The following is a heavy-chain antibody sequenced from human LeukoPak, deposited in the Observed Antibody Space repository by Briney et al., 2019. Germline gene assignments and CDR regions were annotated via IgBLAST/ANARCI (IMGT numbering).Heavy chain of an antibody. Sequence: PGRSLRLSCAASGFPFSSYGIHWVRQAPGKGLWWVGVISHDGNNEYYADSVRGRFTISRDNSKNTLYLEMNSVRAEDTAVYYCAKEFSFGSGSYPDYWGQGTLVTVSS. CDR2: ISHDGNNE. V-gene: IGHV3-30*18. D-gene: IGHD3-10*01. CDR1: GFPFSSYG. CDR3: AKEFSFGSGSYPDY. J-gene: IGHJ4*02.